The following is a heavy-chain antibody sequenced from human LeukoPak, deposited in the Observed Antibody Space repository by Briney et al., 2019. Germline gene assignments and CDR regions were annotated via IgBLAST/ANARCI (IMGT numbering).Heavy chain of an antibody. J-gene: IGHJ5*02. CDR1: GGSISSGGYS. Sequence: KPSETLSLTCAVSGGSISSGGYSWSWIRQPPGKGLEWIGYIYHSGSTYYNPSLKSRVTISVDRSKNQFSLKLSSVTAADTAVYYCARANYDFWSGSQRYWFDPWGQGTLVTVSS. D-gene: IGHD3-3*01. CDR2: IYHSGST. V-gene: IGHV4-30-2*01. CDR3: ARANYDFWSGSQRYWFDP.